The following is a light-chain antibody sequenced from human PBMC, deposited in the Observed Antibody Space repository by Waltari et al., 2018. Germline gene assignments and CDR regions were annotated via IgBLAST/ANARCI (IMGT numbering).Light chain of an antibody. CDR1: QSVSQY. CDR2: DAS. V-gene: IGKV3-11*01. Sequence: CRASQSVSQYLTWYQQKPGQAPRLLIYDASNMANGIPARFSGSGSGTDFTFTISSLETEDFAVYYCQQRRTWPLTFGGGTKVEIK. CDR3: QQRRTWPLT. J-gene: IGKJ4*01.